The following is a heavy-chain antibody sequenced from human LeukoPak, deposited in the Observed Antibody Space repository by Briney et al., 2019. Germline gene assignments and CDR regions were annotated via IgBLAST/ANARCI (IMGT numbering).Heavy chain of an antibody. CDR3: ARPLPYGSGSYYNDYDAFDI. CDR1: GFNFNSYN. CDR2: ISSSSSYI. J-gene: IGHJ3*02. V-gene: IGHV3-21*01. Sequence: GGSLRLSCAASGFNFNSYNMNWVRQAPGKGLEWVSSISSSSSYIYYADSVKGRFTISRDNAKNSLYLQMNSLRAEDTAVYYCARPLPYGSGSYYNDYDAFDIWGQGTMVTVSS. D-gene: IGHD3-10*01.